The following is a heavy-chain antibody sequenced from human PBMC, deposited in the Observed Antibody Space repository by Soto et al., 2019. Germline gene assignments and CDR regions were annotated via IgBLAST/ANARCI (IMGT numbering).Heavy chain of an antibody. J-gene: IGHJ3*02. CDR1: GFTFSSYG. CDR2: IWYDGSNK. V-gene: IGHV3-33*01. D-gene: IGHD4-17*01. CDR3: AREREDTMGGAAFDI. Sequence: QVQLVESGGGVVQPGRSLRLSCAASGFTFSSYGMHWVRQAPGKGLEWVAVIWYDGSNKKHVDSVKGRFTISRDNSNNTLYLQMNSLRADDTAVYYCAREREDTMGGAAFDIWGQGTMVTVSS.